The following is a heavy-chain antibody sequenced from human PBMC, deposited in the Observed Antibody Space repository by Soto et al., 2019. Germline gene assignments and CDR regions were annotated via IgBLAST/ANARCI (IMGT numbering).Heavy chain of an antibody. Sequence: SETLSLTCTVSGAFISGYYWSWIRQPAGKGLEWIGRIYTSGSTKYSPSLKSRATMSVDTSKKQFSLKLNSVTAADTAVYYCARESTVAGTDIWFDYWGQGTLVTVSS. V-gene: IGHV4-4*07. CDR3: ARESTVAGTDIWFDY. J-gene: IGHJ5*01. D-gene: IGHD6-13*01. CDR1: GAFISGYY. CDR2: IYTSGST.